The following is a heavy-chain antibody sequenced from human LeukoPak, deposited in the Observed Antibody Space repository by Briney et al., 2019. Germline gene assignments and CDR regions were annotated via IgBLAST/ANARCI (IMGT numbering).Heavy chain of an antibody. CDR3: AGGYYYDSSGYYGNWFDP. CDR1: GYTFTSYD. CDR2: MNPNSGNT. Sequence: ASVKVSCKASGYTFTSYDINRVRQATGQGLEWMGWMNPNSGNTGYAQKFQGRVTMTRNTSISTAYMELSSLRSEDTAVYYCAGGYYYDSSGYYGNWFDPWGQGTLVTVSS. D-gene: IGHD3-22*01. J-gene: IGHJ5*02. V-gene: IGHV1-8*01.